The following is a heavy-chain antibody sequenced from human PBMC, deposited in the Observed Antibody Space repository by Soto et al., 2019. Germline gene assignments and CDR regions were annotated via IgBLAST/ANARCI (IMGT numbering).Heavy chain of an antibody. J-gene: IGHJ4*02. CDR1: GGSISSSSYY. CDR3: AMDSSGFGFFGI. V-gene: IGHV4-39*01. Sequence: SETLSLTCTVSGGSISSSSYYWGWIRQPPGKGLEWIGSIYYSGSTYYNPSLKSRVTISVDTSKNQFSLKLSSVTAADTAVYYCAMDSSGFGFFGIWGQGTLVTVSS. CDR2: IYYSGST. D-gene: IGHD6-19*01.